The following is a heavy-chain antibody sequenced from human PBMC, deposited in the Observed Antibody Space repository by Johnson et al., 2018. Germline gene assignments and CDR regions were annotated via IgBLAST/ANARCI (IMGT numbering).Heavy chain of an antibody. D-gene: IGHD3-9*01. CDR3: AIAVSPTGFDI. V-gene: IGHV3-30*03. J-gene: IGHJ3*02. Sequence: QVQLVESGGGVVQPGRSLTLSCAASGFAFSNYGMHWVRQAPGKGLEWVAILSYDESDKYYADSVRGRFTISRDNSKNTLVLQMNSLRAEDTVLYYCAIAVSPTGFDIWGQGTKVTVSS. CDR2: LSYDESDK. CDR1: GFAFSNYG.